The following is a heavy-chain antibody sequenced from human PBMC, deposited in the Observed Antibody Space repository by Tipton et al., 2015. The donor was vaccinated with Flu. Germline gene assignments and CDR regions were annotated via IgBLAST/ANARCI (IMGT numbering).Heavy chain of an antibody. Sequence: GLVKPSETLSLTCAVYGGSFSAYYWSWIRQPPGKGLEWVGEINHSGTTNYNPSLMSRVTVSADTSKKQFSLKLTSVTAADTAVYYCASKVANWGVWEPLDYWGHGTLVTVSS. V-gene: IGHV4-34*01. CDR3: ASKVANWGVWEPLDY. CDR1: GGSFSAYY. CDR2: INHSGTT. J-gene: IGHJ4*01. D-gene: IGHD7-27*01.